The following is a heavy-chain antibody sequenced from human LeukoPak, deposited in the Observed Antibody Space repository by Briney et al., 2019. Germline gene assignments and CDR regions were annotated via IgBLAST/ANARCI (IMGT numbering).Heavy chain of an antibody. D-gene: IGHD6-19*01. J-gene: IGHJ6*02. V-gene: IGHV3-23*01. CDR3: ANAGPGYNSGSNYYYGMDV. Sequence: GGSLRLSCAASGFIFSTYGMRWVRQAPGKGLEWVSSISGSGGTTFYADSVKGRFTISRDNSKNTLYLQMNGLRAEDTAAYYCANAGPGYNSGSNYYYGMDVCGQGTTVTVSS. CDR1: GFIFSTYG. CDR2: ISGSGGTT.